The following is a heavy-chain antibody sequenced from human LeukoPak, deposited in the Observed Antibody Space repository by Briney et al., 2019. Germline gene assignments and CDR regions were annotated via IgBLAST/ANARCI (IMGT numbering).Heavy chain of an antibody. Sequence: ASVKVSCKASGYTFTGYYMHWVRQAPGQGLEWMGWINPNSGGTNYAQKFQGRVTMTRDTSISTAYMELSRLRSDDTAVYYCAPGDYDYVWGSRRTEYFQHWGQGTLVTVSS. J-gene: IGHJ1*01. V-gene: IGHV1-2*02. CDR1: GYTFTGYY. CDR3: APGDYDYVWGSRRTEYFQH. CDR2: INPNSGGT. D-gene: IGHD3-16*01.